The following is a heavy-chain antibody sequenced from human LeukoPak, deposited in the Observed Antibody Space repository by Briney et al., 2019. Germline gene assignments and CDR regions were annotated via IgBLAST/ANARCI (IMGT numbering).Heavy chain of an antibody. CDR2: IYHSGST. J-gene: IGHJ4*02. Sequence: SETLSLTCAVPGYSITSGYYWGWIRQPPGKGLEWIGSIYHSGSTYYNPSLKSRVTIAVDTSKNQFSLKLSSVTAADTAVYYCARHSVGATQYRLFDYWGQGTLVTVSS. CDR1: GYSITSGYY. CDR3: ARHSVGATQYRLFDY. V-gene: IGHV4-38-2*01. D-gene: IGHD1-26*01.